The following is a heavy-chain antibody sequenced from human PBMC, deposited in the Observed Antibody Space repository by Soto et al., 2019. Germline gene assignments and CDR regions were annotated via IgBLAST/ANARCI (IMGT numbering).Heavy chain of an antibody. V-gene: IGHV1-2*02. J-gene: IGHJ3*02. CDR3: AIGGGVGVAGSAAFDM. CDR2: INPATGAA. D-gene: IGHD3-3*01. CDR1: GYPVTAYY. Sequence: QLHLVQSGAVVKKPGASVTVSCSASGYPVTAYYMHWVRQAPGRGLEWMGGINPATGAAKYRLTFRGRVTMTSDTSTNTVFMELSGLTSGDTAVFYCAIGGGVGVAGSAAFDMWGQGTLVTGSS.